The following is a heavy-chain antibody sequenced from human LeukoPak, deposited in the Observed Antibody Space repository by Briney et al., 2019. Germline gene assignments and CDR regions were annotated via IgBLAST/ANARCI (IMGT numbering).Heavy chain of an antibody. CDR2: VNHSGYT. CDR1: GTSLSSYY. D-gene: IGHD4-17*01. CDR3: ARMTTGHDF. J-gene: IGHJ4*02. V-gene: IGHV4-34*01. Sequence: PSETLSLTCAVSGTSLSSYYWSWIRQPPGKGLEWIGEVNHSGYTNDNPSLKSRVTISVDTSKNQFSLRLRSVTAADTGVYFCARMTTGHDFWGQGTLVTVSS.